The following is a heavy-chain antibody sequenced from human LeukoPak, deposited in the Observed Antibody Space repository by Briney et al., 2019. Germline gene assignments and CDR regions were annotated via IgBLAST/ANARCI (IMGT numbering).Heavy chain of an antibody. V-gene: IGHV4-34*01. CDR1: GGSFSGYY. J-gene: IGHJ3*02. D-gene: IGHD3-3*01. Sequence: SSETLSLTCAVYGGSFSGYYWSWIRHPPGKGLEWIGEINHSGSTNYNPSLKRRVTISEDTSNNQFSLKLSSVTAADTAVYYCARHTIFSYRLQSGFDIWGQGTMVTVSS. CDR3: ARHTIFSYRLQSGFDI. CDR2: INHSGST.